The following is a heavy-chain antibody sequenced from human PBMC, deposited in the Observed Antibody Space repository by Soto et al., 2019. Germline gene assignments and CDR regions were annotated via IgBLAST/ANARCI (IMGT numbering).Heavy chain of an antibody. CDR2: ISAYNGNT. CDR3: ARGGKYYDSSGYSSY. D-gene: IGHD3-22*01. CDR1: GYTFTSYG. J-gene: IGHJ4*02. V-gene: IGHV1-18*01. Sequence: ASVKVSCKASGYTFTSYGISWVRQAPGQGLEWMGWISAYNGNTNYAQKLQGRVTMTTDTSTSTAYMELRSLRSDDTAVYYCARGGKYYDSSGYSSYWGQGTLVTSPQ.